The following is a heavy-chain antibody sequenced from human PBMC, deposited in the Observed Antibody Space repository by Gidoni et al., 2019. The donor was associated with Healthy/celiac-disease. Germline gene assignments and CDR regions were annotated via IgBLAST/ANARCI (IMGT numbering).Heavy chain of an antibody. V-gene: IGHV3-64D*09. Sequence: EVHLVESGGGLVQPGGYLRLSCSASGFTFSSYAMHWVRQAPGKGLEYVSAISSNGGSTYYADSVKGRFTISRDNSKNTLYLQMSSLRAEDTAVYYCVSSGTEYYFDYWGQGTLVTVSS. CDR2: ISSNGGST. J-gene: IGHJ4*02. CDR1: GFTFSSYA. CDR3: VSSGTEYYFDY. D-gene: IGHD3-22*01.